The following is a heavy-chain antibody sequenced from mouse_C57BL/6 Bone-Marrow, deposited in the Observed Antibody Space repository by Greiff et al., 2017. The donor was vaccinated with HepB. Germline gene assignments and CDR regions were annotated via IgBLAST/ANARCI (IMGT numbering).Heavy chain of an antibody. CDR3: ASYYDGYYYAMDY. CDR2: IWSGGST. CDR1: GFSLTSYG. J-gene: IGHJ4*01. Sequence: QVQLKQSGPGLVQPSQSLSITCTVSGFSLTSYGVHWVRQSPGKGLEWLGVIWSGGSTDYNAAFISRLSISKDNSKSQVFFKMNSLQADDTSIYYCASYYDGYYYAMDYWGQGTSVTVSS. D-gene: IGHD1-1*01. V-gene: IGHV2-2*01.